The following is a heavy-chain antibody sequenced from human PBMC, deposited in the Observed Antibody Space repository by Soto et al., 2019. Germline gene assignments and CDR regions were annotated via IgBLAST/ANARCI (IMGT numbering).Heavy chain of an antibody. J-gene: IGHJ4*02. D-gene: IGHD4-17*01. V-gene: IGHV1-46*03. CDR2: INPSGGST. CDR1: RVTFSSYT. CDR3: ARVMTTVTTSVWYYFDY. Sequence: VKPSCKASRVTFSSYTLSWVRQAPGQGLEWMGIINPSGGSTSYAQKFQGRVTMTRDTSTSTVYMELSSLRSEDTAVYYCARVMTTVTTSVWYYFDYWGQGTLVTVSS.